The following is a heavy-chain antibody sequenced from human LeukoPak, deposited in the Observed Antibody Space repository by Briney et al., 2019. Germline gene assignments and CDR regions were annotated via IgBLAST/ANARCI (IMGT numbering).Heavy chain of an antibody. CDR2: ISWNSGSI. V-gene: IGHV3-9*01. J-gene: IGHJ6*02. D-gene: IGHD3-3*01. CDR3: ARATIFGVVIHYGMDV. Sequence: PGGSLRLSCAASGFTFDDYAMHWVRQAPGKGLEWVSGISWNSGSIGYADSVKGRFTISRDNAKNSLYLQMNSLRAEDTAVYYCARATIFGVVIHYGMDVWGQGTTVTVSS. CDR1: GFTFDDYA.